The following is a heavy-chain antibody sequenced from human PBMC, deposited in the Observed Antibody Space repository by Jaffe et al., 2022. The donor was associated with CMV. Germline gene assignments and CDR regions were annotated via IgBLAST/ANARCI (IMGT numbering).Heavy chain of an antibody. CDR3: ARGGSDSSGWYGRFAFDYYYYGMDV. D-gene: IGHD6-19*01. J-gene: IGHJ6*02. CDR1: GYTFTSYD. CDR2: MNPNSGNT. Sequence: QVQLVQSGAEVKKPGASVKVSCKASGYTFTSYDINWVRQATGQGLEWMGWMNPNSGNTGYAQKFQGRVTMTRNTSISTAYMELSSLRSEDTAVYYCARGGSDSSGWYGRFAFDYYYYGMDVWGQGTTVTVSS. V-gene: IGHV1-8*01.